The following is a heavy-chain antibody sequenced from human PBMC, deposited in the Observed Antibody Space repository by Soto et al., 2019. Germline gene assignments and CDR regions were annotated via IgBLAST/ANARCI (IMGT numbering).Heavy chain of an antibody. Sequence: GGSLRLSCAASGFTFSSYSMNWVRQAPGEGLEWVSSISSSSSYIYYADSVKGRFTISRDNAKNSLYLQMNSLRAEDTAVYYCARDWFERNAFDIWGQGTMVTVS. CDR3: ARDWFERNAFDI. D-gene: IGHD3-10*01. CDR1: GFTFSSYS. J-gene: IGHJ3*02. CDR2: ISSSSSYI. V-gene: IGHV3-21*01.